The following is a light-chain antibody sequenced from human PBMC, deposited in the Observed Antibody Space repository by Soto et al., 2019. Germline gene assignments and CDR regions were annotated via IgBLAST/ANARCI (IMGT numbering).Light chain of an antibody. V-gene: IGKV3-15*01. Sequence: EIVMTQSPATLSVSPGERATLSCRASQSVTSNLAWYQQKPGQAPRLLIYGASTRATGIPTRFSGSGSGTEFPLTISSLQSEDFAVYYCQQYNTWPPYTFGQGTSLQIQ. CDR2: GAS. J-gene: IGKJ2*01. CDR1: QSVTSN. CDR3: QQYNTWPPYT.